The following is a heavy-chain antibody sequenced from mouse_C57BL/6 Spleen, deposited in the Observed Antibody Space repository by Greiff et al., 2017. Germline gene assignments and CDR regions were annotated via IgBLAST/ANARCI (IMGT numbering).Heavy chain of an antibody. CDR1: GYAFSSYW. CDR3: ARTRGGYYEGDY. Sequence: VQLQESGAELVKPGASVKISCKASGYAFSSYWMNWVKQRPGKGLEWIGQIYPGDGDTNYNGKFKGKATLTADKSSSTAYMQLSSLTSEDSAVYFCARTRGGYYEGDYWGQGTSVTVSS. J-gene: IGHJ4*01. CDR2: IYPGDGDT. V-gene: IGHV1-80*01. D-gene: IGHD2-3*01.